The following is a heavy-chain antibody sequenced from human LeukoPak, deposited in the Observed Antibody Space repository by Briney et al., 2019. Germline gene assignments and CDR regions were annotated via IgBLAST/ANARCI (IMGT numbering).Heavy chain of an antibody. CDR1: GYTFTGYY. J-gene: IGHJ5*02. CDR2: ISAYNGNT. Sequence: RASVKVSCKASGYTFTGYYMHWVRQAPGQGLEWMGWISAYNGNTNYAQKLQGRVTMTTDTSTSTAYMELRSLRSDDTAVYYCARDPNIVVVPAASLYWFDPWGQGTLVTVSS. D-gene: IGHD2-2*01. CDR3: ARDPNIVVVPAASLYWFDP. V-gene: IGHV1-18*04.